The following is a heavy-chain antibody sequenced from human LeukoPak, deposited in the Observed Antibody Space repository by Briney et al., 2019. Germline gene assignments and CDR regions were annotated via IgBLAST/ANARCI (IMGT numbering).Heavy chain of an antibody. V-gene: IGHV3-66*04. Sequence: GGSLRLSCAASGFTVSSNYMSWVRQAPGKGLEWVSVIYSGGSTYYADSVKGRFTISRDNSKNTLYLQMNSLRAEDTAVYYCAKHGANYYYYMDVWGKGTTVTVSS. CDR2: IYSGGST. CDR3: AKHGANYYYYMDV. J-gene: IGHJ6*03. CDR1: GFTVSSNY. D-gene: IGHD4/OR15-4a*01.